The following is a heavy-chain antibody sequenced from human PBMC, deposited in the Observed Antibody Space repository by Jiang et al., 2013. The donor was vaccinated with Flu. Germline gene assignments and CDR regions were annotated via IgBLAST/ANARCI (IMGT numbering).Heavy chain of an antibody. Sequence: VQLVESGGGLVQPGRSLRLSCAASGFIFKTYEMNWVRQAPGKGLEWLSYISQSGSTIYYTESVKGRFSISRDNTKNSLNLQMDNLRVEDTAVYYCVRESRDEYNFPLLDSWGQGTLV. CDR2: ISQSGSTI. CDR1: GFIFKTYE. J-gene: IGHJ4*02. V-gene: IGHV3-48*03. D-gene: IGHD5-24*01. CDR3: VRESRDEYNFPLLDS.